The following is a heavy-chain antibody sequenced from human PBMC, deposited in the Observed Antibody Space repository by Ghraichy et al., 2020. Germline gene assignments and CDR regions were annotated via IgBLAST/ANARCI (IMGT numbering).Heavy chain of an antibody. CDR3: ARHFWGLMMGYSSHPFDY. V-gene: IGHV4-39*01. CDR1: GGSISSSSYY. J-gene: IGHJ4*02. Sequence: SQTLSLTCTVSGGSISSSSYYWGWIRQPPGKGLEWIGSIYYSGSTYYNPSLKSRVTISVDTSKNQFSLKLSSVTAADTAVYYCARHFWGLMMGYSSHPFDYWGQGTLVTVSS. CDR2: IYYSGST. D-gene: IGHD3-16*01.